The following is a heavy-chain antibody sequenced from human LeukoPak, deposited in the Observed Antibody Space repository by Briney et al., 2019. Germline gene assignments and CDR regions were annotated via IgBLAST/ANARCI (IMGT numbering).Heavy chain of an antibody. D-gene: IGHD3-22*01. Sequence: PGGSLRLSCAASGFTFSSYAMHWVRQAPGKGLEWVAVISYDGSNKYYADSVKGRFTISRDNSKNTLYLQMNSLRAEDTALYFCAMGPFDKSGYYYWFFDSWGQGTLVTVSS. CDR2: ISYDGSNK. CDR1: GFTFSSYA. CDR3: AMGPFDKSGYYYWFFDS. V-gene: IGHV3-30-3*01. J-gene: IGHJ4*02.